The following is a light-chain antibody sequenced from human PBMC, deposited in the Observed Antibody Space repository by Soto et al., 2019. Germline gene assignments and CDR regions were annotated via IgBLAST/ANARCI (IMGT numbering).Light chain of an antibody. CDR3: QQSYSTPLT. Sequence: DIQMTQSPSSLSASVGDRVTITCRASQSISSYLNWYQQKPGKAPKLLIYAASSLQSGVPSRFSGSGSGTDLTLTISSLQPEDFATYYWQQSYSTPLTFGGGTKLEIK. J-gene: IGKJ4*01. CDR1: QSISSY. V-gene: IGKV1-39*01. CDR2: AAS.